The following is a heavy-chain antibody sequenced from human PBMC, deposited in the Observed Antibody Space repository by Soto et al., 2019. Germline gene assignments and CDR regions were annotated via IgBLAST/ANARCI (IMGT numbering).Heavy chain of an antibody. Sequence: SETLSLTCAVYGGSFSGYYWSWIRQPPGKGLEWIGENNHSGSTNYNPSLKSRVTISVDTSKNQFSLKLSSVTAADTAVYYCARGRLGYCSSGSCSDYMDVWGKGTTVTVSS. J-gene: IGHJ6*03. D-gene: IGHD2-15*01. CDR1: GGSFSGYY. CDR2: NNHSGST. V-gene: IGHV4-34*01. CDR3: ARGRLGYCSSGSCSDYMDV.